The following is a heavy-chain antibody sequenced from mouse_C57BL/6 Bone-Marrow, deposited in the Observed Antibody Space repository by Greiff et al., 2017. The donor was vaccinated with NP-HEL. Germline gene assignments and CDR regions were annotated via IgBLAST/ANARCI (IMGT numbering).Heavy chain of an antibody. D-gene: IGHD1-1*01. CDR1: GFTFSSYG. CDR3: ARHEAYYGSEFDD. CDR2: ISSGGSYT. V-gene: IGHV5-6*01. Sequence: EVQGVESGGDLVKPGGSLKLSCAASGFTFSSYGMSWVRQTPDKRLEWVATISSGGSYTYYPDSVKGRFTLSRDNAKNTLYLQMSSLKSEDTAMYYCARHEAYYGSEFDDWGQGTTLTVSS. J-gene: IGHJ2*01.